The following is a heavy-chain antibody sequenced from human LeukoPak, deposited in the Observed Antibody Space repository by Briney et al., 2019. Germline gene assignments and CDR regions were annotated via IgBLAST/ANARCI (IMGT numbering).Heavy chain of an antibody. Sequence: PSETLSLTCTVCFGSISGYYWSWILHPPGKGLDSIGSIYYSGNTNYNSSLKSRVNISVDTSRNQFYLRLTSVTAADTAVYYCARTSLRDFTFDYWGQGTLVTVSS. V-gene: IGHV4-59*01. CDR2: IYYSGNT. CDR1: FGSISGYY. J-gene: IGHJ4*02. D-gene: IGHD3-3*01. CDR3: ARTSLRDFTFDY.